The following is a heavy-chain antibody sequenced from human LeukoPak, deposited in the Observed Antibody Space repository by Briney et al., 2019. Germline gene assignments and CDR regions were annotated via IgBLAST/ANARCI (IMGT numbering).Heavy chain of an antibody. Sequence: PSETLSLTCAVYGGSFSGYYWSWIRQPPGKGLEWIGEINHSGSTNYNPSLKSRVTISVDTSKNQFSLKLSPVTAADTAVYYCARGRESWEHHGHYDSSGNGFDYWGQGTLVTVSS. V-gene: IGHV4-34*01. CDR3: ARGRESWEHHGHYDSSGNGFDY. CDR1: GGSFSGYY. D-gene: IGHD3-22*01. J-gene: IGHJ4*02. CDR2: INHSGST.